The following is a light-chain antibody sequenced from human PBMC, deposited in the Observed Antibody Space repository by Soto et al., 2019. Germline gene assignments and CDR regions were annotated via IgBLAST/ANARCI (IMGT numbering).Light chain of an antibody. V-gene: IGKV1-9*01. CDR1: QGISGY. J-gene: IGKJ4*02. CDR2: AAY. Sequence: DIPLTQSPSFLSASVGDRVTITCRASQGISGYLAWYQQKPGKAPKLLIYAAYTLHSGVTSRFSGGGSGTEFNLTISSLQPEDFATYYCQHLKTYPLTFGGGTKVEIK. CDR3: QHLKTYPLT.